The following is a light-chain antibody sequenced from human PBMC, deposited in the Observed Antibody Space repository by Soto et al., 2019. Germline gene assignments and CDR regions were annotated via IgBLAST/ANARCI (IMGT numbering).Light chain of an antibody. CDR2: ANT. CDR1: SSNIGAGYD. Sequence: QSVLTQPPSVSGAPGQRVTISCTGSSSNIGAGYDVHWYQQLPGTAPKLLIYANTNRPSGVPDRISGSKSGTSASLAITGLQADDEADYDCQSYDSSLTLRVFGTGTKLTVL. J-gene: IGLJ1*01. V-gene: IGLV1-40*01. CDR3: QSYDSSLTLRV.